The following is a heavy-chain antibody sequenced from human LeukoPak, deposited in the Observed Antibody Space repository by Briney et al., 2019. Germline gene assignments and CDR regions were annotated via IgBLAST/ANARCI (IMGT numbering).Heavy chain of an antibody. J-gene: IGHJ4*02. D-gene: IGHD4-23*01. CDR3: VRGNDYGGPHY. Sequence: GSLRLSCAASGFTFSSYSMNWVRQAPGKGLEWVSYISSSSSTIYYADSVKGRFTISRDNAKNSLYLQMNSLRAEDTAVYYCVRGNDYGGPHYWGQGTLVTVSS. CDR2: ISSSSSTI. V-gene: IGHV3-48*01. CDR1: GFTFSSYS.